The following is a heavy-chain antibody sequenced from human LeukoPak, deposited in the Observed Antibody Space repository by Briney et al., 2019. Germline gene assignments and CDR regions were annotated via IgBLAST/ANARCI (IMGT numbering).Heavy chain of an antibody. V-gene: IGHV3-30*03. CDR1: GFTFSTYG. CDR3: ARVMNVAVAGTDY. J-gene: IGHJ4*02. Sequence: PGGSLRLSCAASGFTFSTYGMHWVRQAPGKGLEWVSLISYDGSDKYYTDSVKGRFTISRDNSKNTLYLQMNSLRAEDTAVYYCARVMNVAVAGTDYWGQGTLVTVSS. D-gene: IGHD6-19*01. CDR2: ISYDGSDK.